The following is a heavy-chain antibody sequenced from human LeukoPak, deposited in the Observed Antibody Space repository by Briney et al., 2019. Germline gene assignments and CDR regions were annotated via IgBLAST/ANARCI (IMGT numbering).Heavy chain of an antibody. V-gene: IGHV1-2*02. CDR2: INPNSGGT. CDR3: ARDDGGDSSGCNTIDY. CDR1: GYTFTGYH. J-gene: IGHJ4*02. Sequence: ASVKVSCKACGYTFTGYHMHWVRQAPGQRLEWMGRINPNSGGTNHAQKFQGRVTMTRDMSISTAYMELSRLRSDDTAVYYCARDDGGDSSGCNTIDYWGQGTLVTVSS. D-gene: IGHD3-22*01.